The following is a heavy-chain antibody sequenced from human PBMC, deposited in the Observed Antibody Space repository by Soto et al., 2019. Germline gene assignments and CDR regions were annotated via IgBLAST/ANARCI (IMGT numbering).Heavy chain of an antibody. CDR1: GGSISSSSYY. CDR2: IYYSGST. J-gene: IGHJ4*02. Sequence: SETLSLTCTVSGGSISSSSYYWGWIRQPPGKGLEWIGSIYYSGSTYYNPSLKSRVTISVDTSKNQFSLKLSSVTAADKDVYYCAKRDYYDSSGYGYWGQGTLVTVSS. CDR3: AKRDYYDSSGYGY. V-gene: IGHV4-39*01. D-gene: IGHD3-22*01.